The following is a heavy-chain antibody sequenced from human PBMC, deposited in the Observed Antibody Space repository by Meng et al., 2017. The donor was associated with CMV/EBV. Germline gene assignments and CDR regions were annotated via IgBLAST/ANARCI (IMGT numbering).Heavy chain of an antibody. Sequence: ASVKVSCKASGYTFTGYYMHWVRQAPGQGLEWMGWINPNSGGTNYAQKFQGRVTMTRDTSISTAYMELRRLRSDDTAVYYCAQGSFVARPGTYYGMDVWGQGTTVTVSS. D-gene: IGHD6-6*01. CDR1: GYTFTGYY. J-gene: IGHJ6*02. CDR3: AQGSFVARPGTYYGMDV. V-gene: IGHV1-2*02. CDR2: INPNSGGT.